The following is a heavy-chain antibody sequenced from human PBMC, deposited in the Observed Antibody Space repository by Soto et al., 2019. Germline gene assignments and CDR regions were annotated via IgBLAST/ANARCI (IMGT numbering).Heavy chain of an antibody. CDR2: IYYSGST. V-gene: IGHV4-30-4*01. CDR1: GGSISSGDYY. Sequence: QVQLQESGPGLVKPSQTLSLTCTVSGGSISSGDYYWSWIRQPPGKGLEWIGYIYYSGSTYYNPSLKSRVTISVDTSKNQFSLKLSSVTAADTAVYYCARDRVTIFGVVYNWFDPWGQGTLVTVSS. CDR3: ARDRVTIFGVVYNWFDP. J-gene: IGHJ5*02. D-gene: IGHD3-3*01.